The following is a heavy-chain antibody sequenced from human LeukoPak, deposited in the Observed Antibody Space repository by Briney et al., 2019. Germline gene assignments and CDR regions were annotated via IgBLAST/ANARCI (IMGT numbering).Heavy chain of an antibody. V-gene: IGHV3-64D*06. CDR1: GFIFSTYP. D-gene: IGHD6-13*01. Sequence: PGGSLRLSCSTSGFIFSTYPMHWVRQPPGKGLEYISGITSNGDSTNYAASVRGRFTISRDNSKNTLSLHMSSLRAEGTAVYYCVKDQGEYSSTWYYFDSWGQGTLVTVSS. CDR2: ITSNGDST. CDR3: VKDQGEYSSTWYYFDS. J-gene: IGHJ4*02.